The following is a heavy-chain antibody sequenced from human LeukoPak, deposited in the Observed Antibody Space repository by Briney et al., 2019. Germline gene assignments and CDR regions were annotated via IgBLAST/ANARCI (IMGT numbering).Heavy chain of an antibody. V-gene: IGHV4-34*01. CDR3: ARVRAASRRTVDP. CDR1: GGSFSGYY. CDR2: IDHSGST. Sequence: PSETLSLTCAVYGGSFSGYYWSWLRQPPGKGLEWIGEIDHSGSTNYNPSLKSRVTISVDTSKNQFSLKLSSVTAADTAVYYCARVRAASRRTVDPWGQGTLVTVSS. D-gene: IGHD2-2*01. J-gene: IGHJ5*02.